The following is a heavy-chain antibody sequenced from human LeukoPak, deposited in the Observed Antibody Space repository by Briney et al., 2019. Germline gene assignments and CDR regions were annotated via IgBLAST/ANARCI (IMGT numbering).Heavy chain of an antibody. V-gene: IGHV3-23*01. CDR3: AKVPVVPAAPRVYYFDY. CDR2: ISGSGGST. D-gene: IGHD2-2*01. Sequence: GGSLRLSCAASGFIFSSYAMSWVRQAPGKGLEWVSAISGSGGSTYYAGSVKGRFTISRDNSKNTLYLQMNSLRAEDTAVYYCAKVPVVPAAPRVYYFDYWGQGTLVTVSS. CDR1: GFIFSSYA. J-gene: IGHJ4*02.